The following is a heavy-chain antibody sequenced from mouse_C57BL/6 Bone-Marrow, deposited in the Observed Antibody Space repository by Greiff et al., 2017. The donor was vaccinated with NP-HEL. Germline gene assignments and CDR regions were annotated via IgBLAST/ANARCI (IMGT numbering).Heavy chain of an antibody. CDR1: GFNITDYY. CDR3: ARSGSSYWYFDV. CDR2: IDPEDGET. J-gene: IGHJ1*03. D-gene: IGHD1-1*01. V-gene: IGHV14-2*01. Sequence: EVQGVESGAELVKPGASVKLSCTASGFNITDYYMHWVKQRTEQGLEWIGRIDPEDGETKYAPKFQGKATITADTSSNTAYLQLSSLTSEDTAGYYCARSGSSYWYFDVWGTGTTVTVSS.